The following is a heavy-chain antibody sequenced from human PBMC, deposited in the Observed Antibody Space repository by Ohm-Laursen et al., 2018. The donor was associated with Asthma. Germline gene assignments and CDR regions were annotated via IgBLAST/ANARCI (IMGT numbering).Heavy chain of an antibody. V-gene: IGHV3-21*01. J-gene: IGHJ1*01. D-gene: IGHD1-26*01. CDR2: ISTASSFI. CDR1: GYTLSRYS. Sequence: SLRLSCSASGYTLSRYSIHWVRQIPGKGLEWVACISTASSFIYYADSVRGRFTTSRDNARNSVYLQMNSLRAEDTALYYCARIGPEWELPGREYSLHHWGEGTLVTVSS. CDR3: ARIGPEWELPGREYSLHH.